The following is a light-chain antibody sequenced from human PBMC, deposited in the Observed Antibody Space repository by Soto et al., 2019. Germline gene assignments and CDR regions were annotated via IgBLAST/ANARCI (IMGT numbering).Light chain of an antibody. CDR1: QSVSTN. CDR2: GTS. Sequence: ERVIRQSPATMSVSPGERDTLSCRASQSVSTNLAWYQQKPGQAPSLLIYGTSTRATGIPARFSGSGSGTEFTLTISSLQSEDFAVYYCQQYNNWPRTFGQGTKVESK. CDR3: QQYNNWPRT. V-gene: IGKV3-15*01. J-gene: IGKJ1*01.